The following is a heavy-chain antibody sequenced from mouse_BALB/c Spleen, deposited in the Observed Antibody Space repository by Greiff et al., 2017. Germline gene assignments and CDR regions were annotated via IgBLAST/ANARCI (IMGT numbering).Heavy chain of an antibody. D-gene: IGHD2-3*01. CDR1: GYTFTSYW. V-gene: IGHV1-69*02. CDR3: TRSYDGLDY. Sequence: QVQLQQPGAELVRPGASVKLSCKASGYTFTSYWINWVKQRPGQGLEWIGNIYPSDSYTNYNQKFKDKATLTVDKSSSTAYMQLSSPTSEDSAVYYYTRSYDGLDYWGQGTTLTGSS. J-gene: IGHJ2*01. CDR2: IYPSDSYT.